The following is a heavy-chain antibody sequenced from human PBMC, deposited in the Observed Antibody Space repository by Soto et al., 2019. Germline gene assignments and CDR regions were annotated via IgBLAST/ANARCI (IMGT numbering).Heavy chain of an antibody. J-gene: IGHJ6*02. V-gene: IGHV1-69*13. Sequence: SVKVSCKASGGTFSSYAISWVRQAPGQGLEWMGGIIPIFGTANYAQKFQGRVTITADESTSTAYMELSSLRSEDTAVYYCARSRVPDSSSRVYYYYYGMDVWGQGTTVTVSS. CDR2: IIPIFGTA. CDR1: GGTFSSYA. D-gene: IGHD6-13*01. CDR3: ARSRVPDSSSRVYYYYYGMDV.